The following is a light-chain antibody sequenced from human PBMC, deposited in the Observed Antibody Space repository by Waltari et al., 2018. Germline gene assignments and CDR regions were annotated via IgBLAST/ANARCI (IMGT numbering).Light chain of an antibody. Sequence: DIVMTQSPLSLPVTPGEPASISCRSSQNVFHSNGNNYLDWYLQKPGQSPQLLIYMGSNRASGVPDRCSGSGSGTDFTLKISRVEAEDVGVYYCMQALQTPYTFGQGTKLEIK. V-gene: IGKV2-28*01. CDR1: QNVFHSNGNNY. CDR3: MQALQTPYT. CDR2: MGS. J-gene: IGKJ2*01.